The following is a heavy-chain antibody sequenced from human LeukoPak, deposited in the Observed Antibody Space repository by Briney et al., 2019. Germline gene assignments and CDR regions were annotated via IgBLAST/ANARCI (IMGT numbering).Heavy chain of an antibody. CDR2: ISGYKGNT. J-gene: IGHJ6*02. CDR1: GYTFTSYG. D-gene: IGHD1-26*01. V-gene: IGHV1-18*01. Sequence: ASVKVSCKASGYTFTSYGVSWVRQAPGQGLEWMGWISGYKGNTNYAQKLQGRVTMTTDTSTSTAYMELRSLRSDDTAVYYCARDKMGIDYYYGLDVWGQGTAVTVSS. CDR3: ARDKMGIDYYYGLDV.